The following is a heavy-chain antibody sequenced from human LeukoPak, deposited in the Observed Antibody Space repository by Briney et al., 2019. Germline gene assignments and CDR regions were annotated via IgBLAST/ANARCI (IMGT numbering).Heavy chain of an antibody. Sequence: GGSLRLSCAASGFPFSTYAMSWVRQSPGKGLEWVSNIRGSYGSTYYADSVKRRFAISRDNFKNTLYLQMNSLRAEDTAVYYCAKDVYGDYGGLDYWGQGTLVTVSS. V-gene: IGHV3-23*01. J-gene: IGHJ4*02. D-gene: IGHD4-17*01. CDR3: AKDVYGDYGGLDY. CDR2: IRGSYGST. CDR1: GFPFSTYA.